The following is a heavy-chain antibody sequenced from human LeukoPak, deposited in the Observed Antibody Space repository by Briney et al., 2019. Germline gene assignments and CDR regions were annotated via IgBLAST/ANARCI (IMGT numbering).Heavy chain of an antibody. J-gene: IGHJ6*03. CDR2: IYTSGST. V-gene: IGHV4-4*07. CDR1: GGSISSNY. D-gene: IGHD3-3*01. Sequence: SETLSLTCTVSGGSISSNYWSWIRQPAGKGLEWIGRIYTSGSTNYNPSLKCRVTMSVDTSKNQFSLKLSSVTAADTAVYYCARERNYDFWSVCYYYYYMDVWGKGTTVTVSS. CDR3: ARERNYDFWSVCYYYYYMDV.